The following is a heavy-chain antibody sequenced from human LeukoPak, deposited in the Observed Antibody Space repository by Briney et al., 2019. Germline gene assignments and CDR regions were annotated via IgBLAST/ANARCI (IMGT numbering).Heavy chain of an antibody. D-gene: IGHD1-26*01. CDR1: GFTFSSYG. V-gene: IGHV3-30*02. CDR2: IRYDGSNK. CDR3: AKDRQLELRDYCEY. Sequence: GGSLRLSRAASGFTFSSYGMHWVRQAPGKGLEWVAFIRYDGSNKYYADSVKGRFTISRDNSKNTLYLQMNSLRAEDTAVYYCAKDRQLELRDYCEYGREGTLVTVSS. J-gene: IGHJ4*02.